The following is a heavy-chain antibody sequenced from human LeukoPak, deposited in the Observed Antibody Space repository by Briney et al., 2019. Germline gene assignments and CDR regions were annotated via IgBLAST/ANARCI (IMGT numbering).Heavy chain of an antibody. CDR1: GFTFSSYA. J-gene: IGHJ4*02. CDR3: AKVLRLRGHFDY. V-gene: IGHV3-23*01. Sequence: GGPLRLSCAASGFTFSSYAMSWVRQAPGKGLEWVSAISGSGGSTYYADSVKGRFTISRDNSKNTLYLQMNSLRAEDTAVYYCAKVLRLRGHFDYWGQGTLVTVSS. D-gene: IGHD5-18*01. CDR2: ISGSGGST.